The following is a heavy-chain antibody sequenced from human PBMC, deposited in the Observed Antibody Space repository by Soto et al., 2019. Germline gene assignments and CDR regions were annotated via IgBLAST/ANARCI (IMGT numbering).Heavy chain of an antibody. CDR1: GFSLSISGVG. J-gene: IGHJ3*02. D-gene: IGHD3-10*01. CDR3: AHISESYYYGSGSYFQDAFDI. CDR2: IYWDDDK. Sequence: QITLKESGPTLVKPTQTLTLTCTFSGFSLSISGVGVGWIRRPPGKALEWLALIYWDDDKRYSPSLKSRLTSTKDTSKNQVVLTMTNMDPVDTATYYCAHISESYYYGSGSYFQDAFDIWGQGTMVTVSS. V-gene: IGHV2-5*02.